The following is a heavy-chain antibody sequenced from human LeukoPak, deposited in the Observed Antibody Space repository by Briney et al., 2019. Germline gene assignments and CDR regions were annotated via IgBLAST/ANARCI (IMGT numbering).Heavy chain of an antibody. V-gene: IGHV4-31*03. Sequence: NPSQTLSLTCTVPGGSISSGGYYWSWIRQHPGKGLEWIGYIYYSGSTYYNPSLKSRVTISVDTSKNQFSLKLSSVTAADTAVYYCARVATIPTAPKINWFDPWGQGALVTVSS. CDR3: ARVATIPTAPKINWFDP. J-gene: IGHJ5*02. D-gene: IGHD5-12*01. CDR2: IYYSGST. CDR1: GGSISSGGYY.